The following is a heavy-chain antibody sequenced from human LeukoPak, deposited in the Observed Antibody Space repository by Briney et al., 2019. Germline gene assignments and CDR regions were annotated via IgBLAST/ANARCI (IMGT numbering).Heavy chain of an antibody. V-gene: IGHV4-34*01. CDR3: ASGSGSYLLYYYGMDV. Sequence: SETLSLTCAVYGGSFSGYYWSWIRQPPGKGLEWIGEINHSGSTNYNPSLKSRVTISVDTSKNQFSLKLSSVTAADTAVYYCASGSGSYLLYYYGMDVWGQGTTVTVSS. J-gene: IGHJ6*02. D-gene: IGHD3-10*01. CDR2: INHSGST. CDR1: GGSFSGYY.